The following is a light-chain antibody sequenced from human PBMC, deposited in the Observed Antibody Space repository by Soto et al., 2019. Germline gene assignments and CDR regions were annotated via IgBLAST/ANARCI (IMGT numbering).Light chain of an antibody. CDR3: AAWYDSLNAYV. CDR1: SSNIGRNT. CDR2: SNM. Sequence: QSALTQPPSASGTPGQRVSISCSGSSSNIGRNTVNWHQRLPRKTPKVLIYSNMQRPSAAPDRFSGSKSGTSASLAITGLPSEDEANYSGAAWYDSLNAYVFGAGTKVTVL. V-gene: IGLV1-44*01. J-gene: IGLJ1*01.